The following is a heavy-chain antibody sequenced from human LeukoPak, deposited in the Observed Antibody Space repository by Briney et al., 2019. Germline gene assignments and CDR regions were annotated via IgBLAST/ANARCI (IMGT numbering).Heavy chain of an antibody. V-gene: IGHV4-59*04. CDR2: IYYSGTT. D-gene: IGHD3-3*01. CDR1: GGSISSYY. CDR3: ARRPTRDYDFWSGYGTFDY. J-gene: IGHJ4*02. Sequence: PSETLSLTCTVSGGSISSYYWSWIRQPPGKGLEWIGGIYYSGTTYYNPSLKSRVTMSVDTSKNQFSLKLSSVTAADTAVYYCARRPTRDYDFWSGYGTFDYWGQGSLVTVSS.